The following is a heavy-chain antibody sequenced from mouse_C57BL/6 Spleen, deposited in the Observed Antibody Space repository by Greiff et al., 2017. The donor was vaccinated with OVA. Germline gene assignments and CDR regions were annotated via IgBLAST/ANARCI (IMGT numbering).Heavy chain of an antibody. J-gene: IGHJ3*01. CDR1: GFTFSNYW. D-gene: IGHD2-10*01. Sequence: EVKLVESGGGLVQPGGSMKLSCVASGFTFSNYWMNWVRQSPEKGLEWVAQIRLKSGNYENHYAESVKGRFTISRDDSNISFDLQMNNLRAEDTGIYYCTPTWTEFAYWGQGTLVTVSA. CDR2: IRLKSGNYEN. CDR3: TPTWTEFAY. V-gene: IGHV6-3*01.